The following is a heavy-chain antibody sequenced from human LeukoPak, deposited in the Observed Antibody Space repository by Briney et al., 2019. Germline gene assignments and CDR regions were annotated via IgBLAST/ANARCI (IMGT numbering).Heavy chain of an antibody. CDR3: ARDGGLLWFGNIDY. CDR1: GYTFTGYY. D-gene: IGHD3-10*01. V-gene: IGHV1-2*04. CDR2: INPNSGGT. Sequence: ASVKVSCKASGYTFTGYYMHWVRQAPGQGLEWMGWINPNSGGTNYAQKFQGWVTMTRDTSISTAYMELSRLRSDDTAVYYCARDGGLLWFGNIDYWGQGTLVTVSS. J-gene: IGHJ4*02.